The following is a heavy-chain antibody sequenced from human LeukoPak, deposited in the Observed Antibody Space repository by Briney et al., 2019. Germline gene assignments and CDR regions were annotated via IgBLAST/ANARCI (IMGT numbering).Heavy chain of an antibody. CDR1: GFTFSSYG. Sequence: GGSLRLSCAASGFTFSSYGMHWVRQAPGKGLEWVSYISSSSSTIYYADSVKGRFTISRDNAKNSLYLQMNSLRAEDTAVYYCAKDEPLDDDIFDYWGQGTLVTVSS. CDR2: ISSSSSTI. V-gene: IGHV3-48*01. D-gene: IGHD3-9*01. CDR3: AKDEPLDDDIFDY. J-gene: IGHJ4*02.